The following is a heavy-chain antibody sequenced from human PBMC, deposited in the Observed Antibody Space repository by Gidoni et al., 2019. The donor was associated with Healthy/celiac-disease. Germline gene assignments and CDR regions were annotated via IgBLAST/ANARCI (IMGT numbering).Heavy chain of an antibody. CDR1: GFTFSSYW. Sequence: EVQLVESGGGLVQPGGSLRLSCAASGFTFSSYWMRWVRQAPGKGLEWVANIKQDGSEKYYGDSVKGRFTISRDNAKNSLYLQMNSLRAEDTAVYDCRVSRSSGETWGQGTLVTVSS. J-gene: IGHJ5*02. CDR3: RVSRSSGET. V-gene: IGHV3-7*01. CDR2: IKQDGSEK. D-gene: IGHD6-13*01.